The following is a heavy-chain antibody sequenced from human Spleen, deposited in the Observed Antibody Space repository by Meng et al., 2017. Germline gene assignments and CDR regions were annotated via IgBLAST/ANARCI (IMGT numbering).Heavy chain of an antibody. Sequence: GESLKISCEGSGYSFSSYWIVWVRQMPGKGLEWMATVYSGDSDAKYSPSFQGQVTISADKSINTLYLQWNKVKASDTAIYYCARHSLYSSTWYWFDPWGQGTLVTVSS. V-gene: IGHV5-51*01. CDR3: ARHSLYSSTWYWFDP. D-gene: IGHD6-13*01. J-gene: IGHJ5*02. CDR1: GYSFSSYW. CDR2: VYSGDSDA.